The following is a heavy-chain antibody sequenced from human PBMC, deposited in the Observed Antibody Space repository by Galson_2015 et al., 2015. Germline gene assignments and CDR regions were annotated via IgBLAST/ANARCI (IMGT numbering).Heavy chain of an antibody. Sequence: SLRLSCAASGFTFSNYAMGWVRQTPGKGLEWVAAVSDSGASAYYADSVKGRFTISRYNSKNTLYLQMNSLRAEDTAVYYCATSSGYYYGIDVWGQAATVTVSS. D-gene: IGHD3-22*01. J-gene: IGHJ6*02. CDR3: ATSSGYYYGIDV. CDR1: GFTFSNYA. V-gene: IGHV3-23*01. CDR2: VSDSGASA.